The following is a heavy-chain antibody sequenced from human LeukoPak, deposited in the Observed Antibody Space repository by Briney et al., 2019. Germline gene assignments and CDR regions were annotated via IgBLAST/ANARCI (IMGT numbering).Heavy chain of an antibody. J-gene: IGHJ3*02. Sequence: SETLSLTCTVSGDSINNFYWSWIRQPAGKGLEWIGRVYSSGTTDYNPSLKSRVSMSVDTSSNQFSLRLSSMAAADTALYYCARGYKPASGKDGAFDIWGQGTMVTVSS. CDR3: ARGYKPASGKDGAFDI. V-gene: IGHV4-4*07. CDR2: VYSSGTT. D-gene: IGHD6-13*01. CDR1: GDSINNFY.